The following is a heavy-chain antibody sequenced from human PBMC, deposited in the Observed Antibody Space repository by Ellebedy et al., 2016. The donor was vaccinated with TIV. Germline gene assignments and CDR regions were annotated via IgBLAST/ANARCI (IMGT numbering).Heavy chain of an antibody. J-gene: IGHJ3*01. Sequence: GESLKISCAASGFTFSRFWTGWIRQAPGKGLEWVAHMKYDEIETYYANSIQGRFTISRDNARNSLYLKMKSLRDDDSAMDDCVRDTVAVPDGNTFDFWGQGTMVSVST. D-gene: IGHD2-2*01. CDR1: GFTFSRFW. CDR2: MKYDEIET. CDR3: VRDTVAVPDGNTFDF. V-gene: IGHV3-7*04.